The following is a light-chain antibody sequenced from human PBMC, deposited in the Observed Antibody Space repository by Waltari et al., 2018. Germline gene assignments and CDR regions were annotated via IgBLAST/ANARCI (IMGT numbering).Light chain of an antibody. J-gene: IGLJ2*01. CDR1: RSDVRSYNL. V-gene: IGLV2-23*01. CDR2: EDS. CDR3: CSYAGSFTLV. Sequence: QSALTQPASVSGSPGQSITIPCTGTRSDVRSYNLVSWYQEHPGKAPKLMIYEDSKRPSGVSNRFSGSKSGNTASLTISGLQAEDEADYYCCSYAGSFTLVFGGGTKLTVL.